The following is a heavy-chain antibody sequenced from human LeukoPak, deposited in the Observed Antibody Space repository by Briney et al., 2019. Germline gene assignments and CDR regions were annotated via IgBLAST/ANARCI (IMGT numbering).Heavy chain of an antibody. V-gene: IGHV1-2*02. CDR3: ARTRVGNSVAAFDI. CDR2: INPNSGGT. Sequence: ASVKVSCKASGYTFTGYYIHWVRQAPGQGLERMGWINPNSGGTNYAQKFQGRVTMTRDTSISTAYMELSRLRSDDTAVYYCARTRVGNSVAAFDIWGQGTMVSVSS. D-gene: IGHD4-23*01. J-gene: IGHJ3*02. CDR1: GYTFTGYY.